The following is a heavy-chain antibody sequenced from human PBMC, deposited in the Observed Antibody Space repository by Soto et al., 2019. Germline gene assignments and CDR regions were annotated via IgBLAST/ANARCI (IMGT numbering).Heavy chain of an antibody. V-gene: IGHV4-61*08. CDR1: RASSSNPTDEDS. Sequence: PSETLSLTCTASRASSSNPTDEDSWTWIRQPPGKGLEWIGYIYYSGSTNYNPSLKSRVTISVDTSKNQFSLKLSSVTAADTAVYYCARHGGRYFDWLSHFDYWGQGTLVTVSS. CDR3: ARHGGRYFDWLSHFDY. D-gene: IGHD3-9*01. J-gene: IGHJ4*02. CDR2: IYYSGST.